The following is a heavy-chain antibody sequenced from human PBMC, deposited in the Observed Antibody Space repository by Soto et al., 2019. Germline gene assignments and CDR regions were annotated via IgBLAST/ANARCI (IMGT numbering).Heavy chain of an antibody. J-gene: IGHJ4*02. CDR1: GFTFSSYW. CDR3: VQEMATSDFDY. V-gene: IGHV3-74*01. CDR2: INSDGSST. Sequence: GGSLRLSCAASGFTFSSYWMHWVRQAPGKGLVWVSRINSDGSSTSYADSVKGRFTISRDNAKNTLYLQMNSLRAEDTAVYYCVQEMATSDFDYWGQGTLVTVSS. D-gene: IGHD5-12*01.